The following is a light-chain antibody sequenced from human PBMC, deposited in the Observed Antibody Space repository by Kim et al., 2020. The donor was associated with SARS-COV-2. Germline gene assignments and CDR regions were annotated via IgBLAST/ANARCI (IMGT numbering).Light chain of an antibody. CDR3: QQSNRFPFT. V-gene: IGKV1-12*01. Sequence: DIQMTQSPSSVSASVGDRVTITCRASQGINSWLAWYQQKPGKAPKLLIYGASTLHSGVPSRFSGSGSGTDFTLTISSLQPEDFATYYCQQSNRFPFTFGPGTKVDIK. CDR2: GAS. CDR1: QGINSW. J-gene: IGKJ3*01.